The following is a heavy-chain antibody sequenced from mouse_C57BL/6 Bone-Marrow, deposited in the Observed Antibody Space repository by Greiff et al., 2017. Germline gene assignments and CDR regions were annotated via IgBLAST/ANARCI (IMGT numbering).Heavy chain of an antibody. Sequence: EVKLMESGAELVRPGASVKLSCTASGFNIKDDYMHWVKQRPEQGLEWIGWIDPENGDTEYASKFQGKATITADTSSNTAYLQLSSLTSEDTAVYYCTTEDYDGAWFAYWGQGTLVTVSA. D-gene: IGHD2-4*01. CDR2: IDPENGDT. V-gene: IGHV14-4*01. J-gene: IGHJ3*01. CDR3: TTEDYDGAWFAY. CDR1: GFNIKDDY.